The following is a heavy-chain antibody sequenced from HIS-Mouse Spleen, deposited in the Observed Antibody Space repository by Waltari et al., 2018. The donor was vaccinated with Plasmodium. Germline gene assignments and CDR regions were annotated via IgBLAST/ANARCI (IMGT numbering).Heavy chain of an antibody. J-gene: IGHJ3*02. CDR2: ISSSSSYI. CDR1: GFTFSSYS. D-gene: IGHD1-26*01. CDR3: ARVGATDAFDI. Sequence: EVQLVESGGGLVKPGGSLRLSCAASGFTFSSYSMNWVRQAPGKGLEGVSSISSSSSYIYYADSVKGRFTISRDNAKNSLYLQMNSLRAEDTAVYYCARVGATDAFDIWGQGTMVTVSS. V-gene: IGHV3-21*01.